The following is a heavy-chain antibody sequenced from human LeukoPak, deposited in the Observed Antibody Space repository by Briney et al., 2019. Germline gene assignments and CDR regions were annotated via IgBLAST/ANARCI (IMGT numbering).Heavy chain of an antibody. J-gene: IGHJ5*02. Sequence: ASVKVSCKASGYTFTGYYMHWVRQAPGQGLEWMGWINPNSGGTNYAQKFQGRVTMTRDTSISTAYMELSSLRSEDTAVYYCASTTGGSSWSWFDPWGQGTLVTVSS. CDR2: INPNSGGT. CDR3: ASTTGGSSWSWFDP. D-gene: IGHD6-13*01. V-gene: IGHV1-2*02. CDR1: GYTFTGYY.